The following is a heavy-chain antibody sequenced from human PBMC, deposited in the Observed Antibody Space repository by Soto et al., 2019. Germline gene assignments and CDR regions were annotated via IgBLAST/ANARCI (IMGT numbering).Heavy chain of an antibody. J-gene: IGHJ4*02. V-gene: IGHV4-59*08. D-gene: IGHD2-15*01. Sequence: QVQLQESGPGLVKPSETLSLTCTVSGGSISSYYWSWIRQPPGKGLEWIGYIYYSGSTNYNPPLKRRVTISLDTSQNPCSLKLCLVAAADTAVYYCARRGGRSVDYWGQGTMVTVSS. CDR2: IYYSGST. CDR1: GGSISSYY. CDR3: ARRGGRSVDY.